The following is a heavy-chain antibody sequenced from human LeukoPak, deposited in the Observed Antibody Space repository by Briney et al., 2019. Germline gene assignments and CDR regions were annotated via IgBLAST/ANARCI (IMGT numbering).Heavy chain of an antibody. CDR3: ARDFEWTFDF. CDR2: ISSSSSTI. CDR1: GFTFSRYS. Sequence: GGSLRLSCAASGFTFSRYSMNWVRQAPGKGLEWVSYISSSSSTICYADSVKGRFTISRDSSKNTVYLQMNSLRIEDAAVYYCARDFEWTFDFWGHGTLISVSS. J-gene: IGHJ4*01. D-gene: IGHD3-3*01. V-gene: IGHV3-48*01.